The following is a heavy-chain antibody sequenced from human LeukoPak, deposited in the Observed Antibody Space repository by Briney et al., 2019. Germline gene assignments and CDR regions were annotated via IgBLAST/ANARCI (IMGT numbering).Heavy chain of an antibody. D-gene: IGHD6-13*01. J-gene: IGHJ3*02. Sequence: VKPRGALRPSCGAPGFTFRDYYMSWVRPAPGEGPGWGLYISSGGNTKYYADSVKGRFTISRDNAKNSLYLQMNGLRAEDTAIYYCARVGRAMTAAGFGAFDIWGQGTMVTVSS. V-gene: IGHV3-11*01. CDR1: GFTFRDYY. CDR3: ARVGRAMTAAGFGAFDI. CDR2: ISSGGNTK.